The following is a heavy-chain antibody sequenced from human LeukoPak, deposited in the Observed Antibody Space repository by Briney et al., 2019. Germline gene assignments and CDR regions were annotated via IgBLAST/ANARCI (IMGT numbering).Heavy chain of an antibody. CDR3: ARRLEYSGSKGVFDY. CDR2: IGASGEST. Sequence: GGPLRLSCATSGFNFNNYAMSWVRQAPGKGMESVSLIGASGESTYYADSLKGRFTISRDNSKNTLYLQMNSLRAEDTAVYYCARRLEYSGSKGVFDYWGQGTLVTVSS. D-gene: IGHD5-12*01. V-gene: IGHV3-23*01. J-gene: IGHJ4*02. CDR1: GFNFNNYA.